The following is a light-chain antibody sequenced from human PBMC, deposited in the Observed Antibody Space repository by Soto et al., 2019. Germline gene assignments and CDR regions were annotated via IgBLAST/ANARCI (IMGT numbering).Light chain of an antibody. J-gene: IGKJ1*01. CDR3: QQYNNWPPWT. CDR1: QSVRNN. CDR2: GAS. V-gene: IGKV3-15*01. Sequence: EIVMTQSPATLSVSPGERATLSCRASQSVRNNLAWYQQKPGQAPRLLIYGASTRATGIPARFSGSGSGTEFTLTISSLYSEDCAVYYCQQYNNWPPWTFGQGTKVDIK.